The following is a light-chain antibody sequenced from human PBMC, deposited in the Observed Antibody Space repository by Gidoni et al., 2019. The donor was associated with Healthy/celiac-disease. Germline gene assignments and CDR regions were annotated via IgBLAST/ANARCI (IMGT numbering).Light chain of an antibody. J-gene: IGKJ2*04. CDR3: QQYNNWPGSS. V-gene: IGKV3-15*01. CDR2: GAS. CDR1: QSVSSN. Sequence: EIVMTQSPATLSVSPGERATLSCRASQSVSSNLAWYQQKPGQAPRLLIYGASTRATGIPARFSGSGSGTEFTLTISSLQSEDFAVYYCQQYNNWPGSSFXQXTKLEIK.